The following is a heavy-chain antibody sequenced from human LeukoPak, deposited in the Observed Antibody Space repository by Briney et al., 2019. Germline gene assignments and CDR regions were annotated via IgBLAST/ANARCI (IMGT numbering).Heavy chain of an antibody. CDR1: GYTSTGYY. V-gene: IGHV1-2*02. J-gene: IGHJ3*02. D-gene: IGHD6-6*01. CDR2: INPNSGGT. Sequence: GASVKVSCKASGYTSTGYYMHWVRQAPRQGLEWMGWINPNSGGTNYAQKFQGRVTMTRDTSISTAYMELSRLRSDDTAVYYCARVGSSSTWARDAFDIWGQGTMVTVSS. CDR3: ARVGSSSTWARDAFDI.